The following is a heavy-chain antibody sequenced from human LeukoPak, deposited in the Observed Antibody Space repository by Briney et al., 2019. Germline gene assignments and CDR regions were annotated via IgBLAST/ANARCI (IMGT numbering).Heavy chain of an antibody. Sequence: ASVKVSCKASGYTFTGYYMHWVRQAPGQGLEWMGWINPNSGGTNYAQKFQGRVTMTRDTSISTAYMELSGLISDDTAVYYCARDRGRYRNYYYSMDVWGKGTTVTVSS. CDR3: ARDRGRYRNYYYSMDV. CDR2: INPNSGGT. J-gene: IGHJ6*03. V-gene: IGHV1-2*02. D-gene: IGHD3-16*02. CDR1: GYTFTGYY.